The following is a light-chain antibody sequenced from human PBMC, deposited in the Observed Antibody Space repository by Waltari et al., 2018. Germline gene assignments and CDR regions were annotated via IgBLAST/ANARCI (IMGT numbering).Light chain of an antibody. J-gene: IGKJ4*01. V-gene: IGKV3-15*01. CDR3: QQYNDWPLT. CDR2: GAS. Sequence: EIVMTQPPDTLSVSPGDRATLSCRASQTFSSNLAWYQQKPGQAPRLLIYGASTRATGIPARFSGSVSGTEFTLTISSMQSEDFAVYYCQQYNDWPLTFGGGTKVEIK. CDR1: QTFSSN.